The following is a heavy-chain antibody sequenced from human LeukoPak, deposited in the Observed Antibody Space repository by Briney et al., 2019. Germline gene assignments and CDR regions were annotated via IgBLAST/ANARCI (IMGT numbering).Heavy chain of an antibody. Sequence: ASVNASCKASGGTFSTYSVSWVRLAPGQGLEWMGGIDPIFGAVNYAQKFLGRVTITADESTSTAYLELRSLRSEDTAVYYCARDSSSGWPDAFDIWGQGTMVTVSS. D-gene: IGHD6-19*01. CDR3: ARDSSSGWPDAFDI. J-gene: IGHJ3*02. CDR1: GGTFSTYS. CDR2: IDPIFGAV. V-gene: IGHV1-69*13.